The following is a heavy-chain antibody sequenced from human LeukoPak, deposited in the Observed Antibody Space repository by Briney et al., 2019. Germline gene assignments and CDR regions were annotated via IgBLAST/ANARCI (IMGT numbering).Heavy chain of an antibody. V-gene: IGHV3-30*18. D-gene: IGHD4-11*01. CDR3: AKDIGDYSNYYYMDV. CDR2: ISYDGSNK. Sequence: GGSLRLSCAASGFTFSSYGMHWVRQAPGKGLEWVAVISYDGSNKYYADSVKGRFTISRDNSKNTLYLQMNSLRAEDTAVYYCAKDIGDYSNYYYMDVWGKGTTVTVSS. J-gene: IGHJ6*03. CDR1: GFTFSSYG.